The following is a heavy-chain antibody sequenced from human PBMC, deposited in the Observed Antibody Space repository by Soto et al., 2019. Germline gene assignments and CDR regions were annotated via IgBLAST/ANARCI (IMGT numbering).Heavy chain of an antibody. CDR3: ARGVAPAAYYYYMDV. CDR2: INHNGST. CDR1: GGSFSGYY. J-gene: IGHJ6*03. V-gene: IGHV4-34*01. D-gene: IGHD2-2*01. Sequence: QVQLQQWGAGLLKPSETLSLTCGVYGGSFSGYYWSWIRQTPGKGLEWIGEINHNGSTNYNPSLKSRVTLSPDTSMNQFSLRLNSVTAADTAVYYCARGVAPAAYYYYMDVWGTGTTVTVSS.